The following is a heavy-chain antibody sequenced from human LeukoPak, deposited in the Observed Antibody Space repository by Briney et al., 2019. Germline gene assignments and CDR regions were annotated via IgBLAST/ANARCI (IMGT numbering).Heavy chain of an antibody. V-gene: IGHV3-7*03. CDR1: GFTFSSYW. Sequence: GGSLRLSCAASGFTFSSYWMTWVRQAPGKGLEWVANTKQDGSERNYVDSVKGRFTISRDNAKNSLYLQMNTLRDEDTAVYYCATGAGCGYWGQGTLVTVSS. J-gene: IGHJ4*02. D-gene: IGHD6-19*01. CDR2: TKQDGSER. CDR3: ATGAGCGY.